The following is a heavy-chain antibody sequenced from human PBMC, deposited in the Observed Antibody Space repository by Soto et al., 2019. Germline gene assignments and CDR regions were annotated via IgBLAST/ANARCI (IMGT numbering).Heavy chain of an antibody. CDR2: ITHDGSGT. CDR1: GFIFTNYW. CDR3: GSVFEY. V-gene: IGHV3-74*01. Sequence: EVEVVESGGGLVQPGESLRLSCAASGFIFTNYWMHWVRQVPGRGLVWVSGITHDGSGTKYADSVKGRFTISRDNAKNMVYLQMNSLRPEDTAVYYCGSVFEYWGRGTLVAVSS. J-gene: IGHJ4*01.